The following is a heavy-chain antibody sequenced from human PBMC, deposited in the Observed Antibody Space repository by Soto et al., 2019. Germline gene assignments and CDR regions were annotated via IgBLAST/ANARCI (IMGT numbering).Heavy chain of an antibody. Sequence: SETLSLTCTVSGGSISSYYWSWIRQPPGKGLEWIGYIYYSGSTNYNPSLKSRVTISVDTSKNQFSLKLSSVTAADTAVYYCARVRATGTFFFDYWGQGTLVTVSS. CDR3: ARVRATGTFFFDY. V-gene: IGHV4-59*01. CDR1: GGSISSYY. CDR2: IYYSGST. J-gene: IGHJ4*02. D-gene: IGHD1-1*01.